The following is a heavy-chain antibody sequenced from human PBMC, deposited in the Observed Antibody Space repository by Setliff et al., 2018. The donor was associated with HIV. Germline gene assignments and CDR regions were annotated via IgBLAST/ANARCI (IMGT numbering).Heavy chain of an antibody. V-gene: IGHV4-4*07. J-gene: IGHJ4*01. D-gene: IGHD6-13*01. CDR1: GGSISSYY. Sequence: SETLSLTCTVAGGSISSYYWSWIRQPAGKRLEFIGRISAAGTINYNPSLRSRVTLSVDTSENQFSLTVNSVTAADTAMYFCARDEGRATGSWWAQSASWYLDYWSHGILVTVS. CDR2: ISAAGTI. CDR3: ARDEGRATGSWWAQSASWYLDY.